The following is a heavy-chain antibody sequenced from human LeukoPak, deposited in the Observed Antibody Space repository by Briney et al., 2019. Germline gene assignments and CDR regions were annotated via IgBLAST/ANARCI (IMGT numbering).Heavy chain of an antibody. CDR3: ARGVPAFRIATAGYYYYGMDV. D-gene: IGHD6-13*01. CDR2: INHSGST. CDR1: GVSFSGYY. J-gene: IGHJ6*02. V-gene: IGHV4-34*01. Sequence: PSETLSLTCAVYGVSFSGYYWSWIRQPPGKGLEWIGEINHSGSTNYNPSLKSRVTISVDTSKNQFSLKLSSVTAADTAVYYCARGVPAFRIATAGYYYYGMDVWGQGTTVTVSS.